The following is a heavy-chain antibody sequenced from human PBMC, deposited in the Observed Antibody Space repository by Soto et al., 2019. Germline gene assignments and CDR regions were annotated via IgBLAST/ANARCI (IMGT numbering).Heavy chain of an antibody. CDR3: ARDYLVVPHRVIDY. Sequence: PGGSLRLSCAASGSTFSTYAMHWVRQAPGKGMEYVSGVTDNGDRTFYANSVKGRFTISRDNSKNTLYLQMNSLRAEDTAVYYCARDYLVVPHRVIDYWGQGTLVTV. CDR1: GSTFSTYA. CDR2: VTDNGDRT. J-gene: IGHJ4*02. V-gene: IGHV3-64*01. D-gene: IGHD2-2*01.